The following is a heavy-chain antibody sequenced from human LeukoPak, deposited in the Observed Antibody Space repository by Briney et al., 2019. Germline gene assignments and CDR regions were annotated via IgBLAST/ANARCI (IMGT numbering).Heavy chain of an antibody. D-gene: IGHD3-22*01. J-gene: IGHJ4*02. CDR3: ARAHLPYYYDSSGWYYFDY. CDR2: ISYDGSNK. CDR1: GFTFSSYA. V-gene: IGHV3-30-3*01. Sequence: GRSLRLSCAASGFTFSSYAMHWVRQAPGKGLEWVAVISYDGSNKYYADSVKGRFTISRDNSKNTLYLQMNSLRDEDTAVYYCARAHLPYYYDSSGWYYFDYWGQGTLVTVSS.